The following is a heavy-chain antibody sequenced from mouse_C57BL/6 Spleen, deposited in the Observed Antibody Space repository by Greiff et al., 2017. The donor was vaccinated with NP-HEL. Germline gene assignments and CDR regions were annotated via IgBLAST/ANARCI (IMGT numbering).Heavy chain of an antibody. D-gene: IGHD2-4*01. J-gene: IGHJ3*01. CDR2: IYPGSGST. Sequence: QVQLQQSGPELVKPGASVKISCKASGYSFTSYYIHWVKQRPGQGLEWIGWIYPGSGSTKYNEKFKGKATLTADTSSSTASMQLSSLTSEDSAVYYCARRVYDYDGAWFAYWGKGALVTVSA. CDR3: ARRVYDYDGAWFAY. V-gene: IGHV1-66*01. CDR1: GYSFTSYY.